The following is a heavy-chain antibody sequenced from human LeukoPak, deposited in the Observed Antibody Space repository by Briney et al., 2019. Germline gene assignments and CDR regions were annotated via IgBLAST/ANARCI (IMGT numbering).Heavy chain of an antibody. CDR3: AKENLADMVFDY. CDR1: GFTFSSYG. V-gene: IGHV3-33*06. CDR2: IWYDGSNK. J-gene: IGHJ4*02. Sequence: PGRSLRLSCAASGFTFSSYGMHWVRQAPGKGLEWVAVIWYDGSNKYYADSVKGRFTISRDNSKNTLYLQMNSLRAEDTAVYYCAKENLADMVFDYWGQGTLVTVSS. D-gene: IGHD3-10*01.